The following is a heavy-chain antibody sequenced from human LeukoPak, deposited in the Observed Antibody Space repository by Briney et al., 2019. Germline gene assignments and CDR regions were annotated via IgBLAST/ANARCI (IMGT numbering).Heavy chain of an antibody. CDR2: INHSGIT. CDR3: ARGGVYYDYVWGSYRSINWFDP. V-gene: IGHV4-34*01. CDR1: GGSFSGYY. Sequence: TSETLSLTCAVYGGSFSGYYWSWIRQPPGKGVEWIGEINHSGITNYNPSLKSRVTISVDTSKNQFSLKLSSVTAADTAVYYCARGGVYYDYVWGSYRSINWFDPWGQGTLVTVSS. J-gene: IGHJ5*02. D-gene: IGHD3-16*02.